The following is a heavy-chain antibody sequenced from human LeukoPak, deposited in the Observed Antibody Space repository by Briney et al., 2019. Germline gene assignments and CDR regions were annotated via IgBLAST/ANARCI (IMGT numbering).Heavy chain of an antibody. CDR2: IGTAGDT. D-gene: IGHD2-15*01. CDR1: GFAFSSYD. J-gene: IGHJ3*02. Sequence: GGSLRLSCAASGFAFSSYDMHWVRQATGKGLEWVSAIGTAGDTYYPGSVKGRFTISRENAKNSLYLQMNSLRAGDTAVYYCARVGGSLDAFDIWGQGTMVTVSS. V-gene: IGHV3-13*01. CDR3: ARVGGSLDAFDI.